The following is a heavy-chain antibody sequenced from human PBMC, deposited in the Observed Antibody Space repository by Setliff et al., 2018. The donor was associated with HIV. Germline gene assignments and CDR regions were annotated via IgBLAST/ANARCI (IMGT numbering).Heavy chain of an antibody. D-gene: IGHD6-13*01. J-gene: IGHJ4*02. V-gene: IGHV4-4*02. Sequence: KLSETLSLTCTVSGCPIRSPNWWSWVRQPPGKGLEWIGEIFHGGNTNYSPSLESRVTLSVDKSKNQFSLRLSSVTAADTAVYYCATLAAAGESYDYWGQGSLVTVSS. CDR2: IFHGGNT. CDR1: GCPIRSPNW. CDR3: ATLAAAGESYDY.